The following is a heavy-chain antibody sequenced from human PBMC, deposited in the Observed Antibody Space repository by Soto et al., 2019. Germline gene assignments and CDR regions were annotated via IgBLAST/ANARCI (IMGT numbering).Heavy chain of an antibody. CDR1: GFTFSSYS. CDR3: ARSPSVQLVDYYYYGMYV. V-gene: IGHV3-48*02. J-gene: IGHJ6*02. D-gene: IGHD6-6*01. CDR2: ISSSSSTI. Sequence: GGSLRLSCAASGFTFSSYSMNWVRQAPGKGLEWVSYISSSSSTIYYADSVKGRFTISRDNAKNSLYLQMNSLRDEDTAVYYCARSPSVQLVDYYYYGMYVWGQGTTVTVSS.